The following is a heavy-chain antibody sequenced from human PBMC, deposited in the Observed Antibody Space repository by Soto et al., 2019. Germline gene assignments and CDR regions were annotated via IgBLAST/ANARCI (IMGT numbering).Heavy chain of an antibody. CDR1: GDTFNFYT. D-gene: IGHD3-10*01. J-gene: IGHJ4*02. V-gene: IGHV1-69*02. CDR2: IIPMLGMS. Sequence: QVQLVQSGAEVKTPGSSVKVSCTASGDTFNFYTLSWVRQAPGQGLEWMGRIIPMLGMSNYAQKFQGRVTMIADKSTRTVYIVLSGLRSEDTALYYCATNYGSGSTHFDNWGQVTLVTVSS. CDR3: ATNYGSGSTHFDN.